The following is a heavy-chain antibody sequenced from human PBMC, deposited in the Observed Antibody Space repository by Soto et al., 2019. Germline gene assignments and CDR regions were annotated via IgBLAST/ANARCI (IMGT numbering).Heavy chain of an antibody. J-gene: IGHJ6*02. CDR1: GVSFNNNG. D-gene: IGHD3-10*01. V-gene: IGHV1-69*01. CDR2: VSPPFRTS. CDR3: ARVLYYGSGSYSPYGMDV. Sequence: QVQLVQSGAEVKKPGSSVKVSCKTSGVSFNNNGIGWVRQAPGHGLECMGGVSPPFRTSNYARKFQGRITVTADASTGTSNKELSSLTSEDTAQYYCARVLYYGSGSYSPYGMDVWGQGTTVTVSS.